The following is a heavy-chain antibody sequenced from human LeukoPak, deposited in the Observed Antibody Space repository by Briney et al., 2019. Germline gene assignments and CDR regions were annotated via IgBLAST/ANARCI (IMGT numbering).Heavy chain of an antibody. CDR3: AIGDIALDY. J-gene: IGHJ4*02. CDR1: GDSVSSNSAV. D-gene: IGHD5-12*01. Sequence: SQTLSLTFAISGDSVSSNSAVWNWIRQSPTRGLEWLGRTYYKSKWSSDFAISVKSRITINPDTSKDQFSLHLNSVTPEDTAVYYCAIGDIALDYWGQGTLVTASS. CDR2: TYYKSKWSS. V-gene: IGHV6-1*01.